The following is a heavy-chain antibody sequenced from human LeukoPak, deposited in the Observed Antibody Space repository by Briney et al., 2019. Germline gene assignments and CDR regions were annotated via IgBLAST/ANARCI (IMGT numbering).Heavy chain of an antibody. V-gene: IGHV3-23*01. CDR2: IRGSGGST. CDR3: AKDWGYYYGSGMRGFFDY. Sequence: GGSLRLSCAASGFTFSSYAMSWVRQAPGKGLEWVSAIRGSGGSTYYADSVKGRFTISRDNSKNTLYLQMNSLRAEDTAVYYCAKDWGYYYGSGMRGFFDYWGQGTLVTVSS. J-gene: IGHJ4*02. D-gene: IGHD3-10*01. CDR1: GFTFSSYA.